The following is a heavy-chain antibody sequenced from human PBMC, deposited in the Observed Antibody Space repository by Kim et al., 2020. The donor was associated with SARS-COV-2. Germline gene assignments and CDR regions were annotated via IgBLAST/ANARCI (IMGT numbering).Heavy chain of an antibody. V-gene: IGHV5-51*01. CDR1: GYSFTSYW. Sequence: GESLKISCKGSGYSFTSYWIGWVRQMPGKGLEWMGIIYPGDSDTRYSPSFQGQVTISADKSISTAYLQWSSLKASDTAMYYCARLDRPFHDYGDYGTPAFDYWGQGTLVTVSS. CDR2: IYPGDSDT. J-gene: IGHJ4*02. CDR3: ARLDRPFHDYGDYGTPAFDY. D-gene: IGHD4-17*01.